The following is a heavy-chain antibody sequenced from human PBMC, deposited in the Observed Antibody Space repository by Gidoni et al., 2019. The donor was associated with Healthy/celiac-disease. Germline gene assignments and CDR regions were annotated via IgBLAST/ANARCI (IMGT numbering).Heavy chain of an antibody. D-gene: IGHD2-2*01. CDR1: GFTFSSYS. V-gene: IGHV3-48*02. Sequence: EVQLVESGGGLVQPGGSLRLSCAASGFTFSSYSMNWVRQAPGKGLEWVSYISSSSSTIYYADSVKGRFTISRDNAKNSLYLQMNSLRDEDTAVYYCARVRDIVVVPAATLSFDYWGQGTLVTVSS. J-gene: IGHJ4*02. CDR2: ISSSSSTI. CDR3: ARVRDIVVVPAATLSFDY.